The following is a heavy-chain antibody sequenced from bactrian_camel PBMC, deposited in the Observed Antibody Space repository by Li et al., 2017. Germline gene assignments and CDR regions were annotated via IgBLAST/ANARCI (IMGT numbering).Heavy chain of an antibody. V-gene: IGHV3S42*01. CDR3: ADRLRTITGWRP. Sequence: VQLVESGGGVVQSGGSLNLSCAATGFSVSNYAMSWVRQAPGKGLEWVSTILAAGGAPVPRTTYANVVKGRFTISRDNAKNTLYLQMNNLQTEDTAVYYCADRLRTITGWRPWGQG. J-gene: IGHJ3*01. CDR1: GFSVSNYA. D-gene: IGHD5*01. CDR2: ILAAGGAPVPRT.